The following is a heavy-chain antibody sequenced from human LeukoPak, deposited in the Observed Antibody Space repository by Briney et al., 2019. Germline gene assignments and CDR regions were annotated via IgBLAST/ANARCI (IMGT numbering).Heavy chain of an antibody. J-gene: IGHJ4*02. Sequence: GGSLRLSCAASGFTFRSFSMKWVRQAPGKRLEWVSSISSSSRYIYYAVSVKGRFTISRDNAKNSLYLQMNSLRAEDTAVYYCARDGELGTSFDCWGQGMLVTVSS. D-gene: IGHD1-7*01. CDR1: GFTFRSFS. CDR2: ISSSSRYI. CDR3: ARDGELGTSFDC. V-gene: IGHV3-21*01.